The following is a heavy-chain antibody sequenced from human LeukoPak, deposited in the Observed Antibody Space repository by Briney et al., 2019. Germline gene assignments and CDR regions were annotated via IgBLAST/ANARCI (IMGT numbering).Heavy chain of an antibody. J-gene: IGHJ4*02. CDR3: AKGSQYNILTGFIVGAMDDFDH. CDR1: GFTFSSYG. CDR2: IRYDGSIK. D-gene: IGHD3-9*01. V-gene: IGHV3-30*02. Sequence: GGSPRLSCAASGFTFSSYGMHWVRQAPGKGLEWVAFIRYDGSIKHYAGSVKGRVTISRDNSKNTLYLQMNSLRAEDTAVYYCAKGSQYNILTGFIVGAMDDFDHWGQGTLVTVSS.